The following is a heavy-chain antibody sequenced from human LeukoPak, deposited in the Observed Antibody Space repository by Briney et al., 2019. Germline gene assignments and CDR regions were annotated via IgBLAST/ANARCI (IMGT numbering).Heavy chain of an antibody. J-gene: IGHJ5*02. CDR3: ARESRWFDP. CDR1: GGSISSGGYS. Sequence: SETLSLTCAVSGGSISSGGYSWSWIRQPPGKGLEWIGYIYHSGSTYYNPSLKSRVTISVDRSRNQFSLKLSSVTAADTAVYYCARESRWFDPWGQGTLVTVSS. CDR2: IYHSGST. V-gene: IGHV4-30-2*01.